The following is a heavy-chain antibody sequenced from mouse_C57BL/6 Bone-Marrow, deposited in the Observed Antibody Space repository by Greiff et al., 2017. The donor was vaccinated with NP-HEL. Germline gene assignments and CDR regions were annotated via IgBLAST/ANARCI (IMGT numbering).Heavy chain of an antibody. Sequence: VQLQQPGAELVKPGASVKLSCKASGYTFTSYWMHWVKQRPGQGLEWIGMIHPNSGSTNYNEKFKSKATLTVDNSSSTAYMQLSSLTSEDSAVYYCARFGITTVSFDYWGQGTTLTVSS. CDR3: ARFGITTVSFDY. CDR2: IHPNSGST. CDR1: GYTFTSYW. V-gene: IGHV1-64*01. J-gene: IGHJ2*01. D-gene: IGHD1-1*01.